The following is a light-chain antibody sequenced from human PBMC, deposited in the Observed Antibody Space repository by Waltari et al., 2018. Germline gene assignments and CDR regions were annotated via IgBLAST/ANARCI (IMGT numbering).Light chain of an antibody. Sequence: QSVLTQPPSASGTPGQRVTISCSGSSSNIGSNTVNWYQQLPGTAPKLLIYSNNERPSGVPDRCAGPKSGTSASLAIRRLQSEDEADYYCAAWDDSLNGYGFGTGTKVTVL. CDR3: AAWDDSLNGYG. CDR2: SNN. J-gene: IGLJ1*01. CDR1: SSNIGSNT. V-gene: IGLV1-44*01.